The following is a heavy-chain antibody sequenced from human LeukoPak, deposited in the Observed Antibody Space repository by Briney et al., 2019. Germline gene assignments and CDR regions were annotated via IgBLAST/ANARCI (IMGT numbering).Heavy chain of an antibody. CDR2: ISGSGGST. CDR1: EFTFSDYY. J-gene: IGHJ4*02. V-gene: IGHV3-23*01. Sequence: PGGSLRLSCEASEFTFSDYYMSWVRQAPGKGLEWVSAISGSGGSTYYADSVKGRFTISRDNSKNTLYLQMNSLRAEDTAVYYCAKDAPVNIVVVPAANSWGQGTLVTVSS. CDR3: AKDAPVNIVVVPAANS. D-gene: IGHD2-2*01.